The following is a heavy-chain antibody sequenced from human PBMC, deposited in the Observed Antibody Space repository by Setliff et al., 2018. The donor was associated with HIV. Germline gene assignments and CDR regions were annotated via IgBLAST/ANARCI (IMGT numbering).Heavy chain of an antibody. CDR2: MNPKSGNT. J-gene: IGHJ4*02. CDR1: GYTFTSYG. D-gene: IGHD2-2*01. V-gene: IGHV1-8*03. CDR3: ARGYCSSTSCYGIYYFDN. Sequence: ASVKVSCKASGYTFTSYGISWVRQAPGQGLEWMGWMNPKSGNTGYARKFQGRVTITRKTSISTAYMELRSLRSDDTAVYYCARGYCSSTSCYGIYYFDNWGQGTPVTVSS.